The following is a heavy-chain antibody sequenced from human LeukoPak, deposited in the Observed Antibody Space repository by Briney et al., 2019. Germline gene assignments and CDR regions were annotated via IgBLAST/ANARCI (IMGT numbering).Heavy chain of an antibody. Sequence: PSETLSLTCTVSSYSISSRYYWGWIRQPPGKGLEWIGSIYHSGSTFYNPSLKSRVTISVDTSKNQFSLNLSSVTAADTAVYYCAGGGNTKWELPTIDYWGQGTLVTVSS. CDR1: SYSISSRYY. D-gene: IGHD1-26*01. V-gene: IGHV4-38-2*02. J-gene: IGHJ4*02. CDR2: IYHSGST. CDR3: AGGGNTKWELPTIDY.